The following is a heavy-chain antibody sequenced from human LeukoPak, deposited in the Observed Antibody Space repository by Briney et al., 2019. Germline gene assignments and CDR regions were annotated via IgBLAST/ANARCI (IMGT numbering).Heavy chain of an antibody. V-gene: IGHV1-2*02. CDR2: INPNSGGT. CDR3: ARCGSSSWDWFDP. CDR1: GYTFTGYY. D-gene: IGHD6-6*01. J-gene: IGHJ5*02. Sequence: ASVKVSCKASGYTFTGYYMHWVRQAPGQGLEWMGWINPNSGGTSYAQKFQGRVTMTRDTSISTAYMELSRLRSDDTAVYYCARCGSSSWDWFDPWGQGTLVTVSS.